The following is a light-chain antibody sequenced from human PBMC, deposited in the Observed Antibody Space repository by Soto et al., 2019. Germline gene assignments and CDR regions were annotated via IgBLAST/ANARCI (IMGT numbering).Light chain of an antibody. J-gene: IGLJ2*01. CDR2: ANN. CDR3: QSYDSSLSGSV. Sequence: QSVLTQPPSVSGAPGQRVTISCTGSSSNIGAGYDVHWYQQLPGTAPKLLIYANNNRPSGVPDRFSGSKSGTSASPAITGLQAEDEADYYCQSYDSSLSGSVFGGGTKLTVL. V-gene: IGLV1-40*01. CDR1: SSNIGAGYD.